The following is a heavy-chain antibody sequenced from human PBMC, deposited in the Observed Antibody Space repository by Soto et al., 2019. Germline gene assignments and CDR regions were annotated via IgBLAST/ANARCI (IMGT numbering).Heavy chain of an antibody. CDR3: ASSYREGATEGAFNWFEP. CDR1: GGSISSGDYY. Sequence: PSETLSLTCTVSGGSISSGDYYWRWIRQPPGKGLEWIGYIYYSGSTYYNPSLKSRVTISVDTSKNQFSLKLSSVAAADTAVYYCASSYREGATEGAFNWFEPSCQGTLVPVCS. D-gene: IGHD1-26*01. J-gene: IGHJ5*02. V-gene: IGHV4-30-4*01. CDR2: IYYSGST.